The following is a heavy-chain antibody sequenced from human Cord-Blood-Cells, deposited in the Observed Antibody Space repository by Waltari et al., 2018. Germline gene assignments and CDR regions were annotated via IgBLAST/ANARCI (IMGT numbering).Heavy chain of an antibody. Sequence: QVPLQESGPGLVKPSQTLSLTCTVSGGSISSGDYYWSSIPPPPGQGVEGIGYIYYSGSTYYNPSLKSQVTIAVDTSKNQFSLKLGSVTAADTAVYYCARDSEGGPEPWYFDLWGRGTLVTVSS. V-gene: IGHV4-30-4*01. CDR3: ARDSEGGPEPWYFDL. J-gene: IGHJ2*01. CDR1: GGSISSGDYY. D-gene: IGHD3-16*01. CDR2: IYYSGST.